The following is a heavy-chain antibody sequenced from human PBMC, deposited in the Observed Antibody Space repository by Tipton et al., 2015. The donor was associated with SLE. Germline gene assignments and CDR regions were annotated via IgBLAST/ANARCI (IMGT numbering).Heavy chain of an antibody. V-gene: IGHV3-48*04. CDR1: GFTFSSYS. CDR3: ARDLWYSSSLGYYYGMDV. CDR2: ISSSGSTI. D-gene: IGHD6-13*01. J-gene: IGHJ6*02. Sequence: SLRLSCAASGFTFSSYSINWVRQAPGKGLEWVSYISSSGSTIYYTDSVKGRFTISRDNAKNSLYLQMNSLRAEDTAVYYCARDLWYSSSLGYYYGMDVWGQGTTVTVSS.